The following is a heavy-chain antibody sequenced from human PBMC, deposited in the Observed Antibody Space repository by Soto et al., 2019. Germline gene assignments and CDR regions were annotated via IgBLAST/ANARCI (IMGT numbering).Heavy chain of an antibody. J-gene: IGHJ3*02. CDR3: ARSASQGDAFDI. Sequence: GGSLTLSCAASGFTFSSYDMHWVRQATGKGLEWVSAIGTAGDTYYPGSVKGRFTISRENAKNSLYLQMNSLRAEDTAVYYCARSASQGDAFDIWGQGTMVTVSS. CDR1: GFTFSSYD. CDR2: IGTAGDT. V-gene: IGHV3-13*01.